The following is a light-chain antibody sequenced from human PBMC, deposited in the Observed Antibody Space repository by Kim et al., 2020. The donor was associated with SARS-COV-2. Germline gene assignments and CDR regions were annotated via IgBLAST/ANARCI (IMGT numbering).Light chain of an antibody. CDR1: SSNIGRNT. V-gene: IGLV1-44*01. CDR2: SNN. J-gene: IGLJ2*01. CDR3: AAWDDSLNGPV. Sequence: GQRVTISCTGSSSNIGRNTVNWYQQHPGTAPKLLIYSNNQRPSGVPDRCSGSKSGTSAALAISGLQSEDEADYYCAAWDDSLNGPVFGGGTQLTVL.